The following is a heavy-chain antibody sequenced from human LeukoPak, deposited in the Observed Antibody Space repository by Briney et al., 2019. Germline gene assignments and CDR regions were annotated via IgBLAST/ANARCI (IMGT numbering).Heavy chain of an antibody. J-gene: IGHJ4*02. D-gene: IGHD1-14*01. CDR2: ISYDGSNK. V-gene: IGHV3-30*03. CDR1: GFTFSSYS. Sequence: GGSLRLSCAASGFTFSSYSMNWVRQAPGKGLEWVAVISYDGSNKYYADSVKGRFTISRDNSKNTLYLQMNSLRAEDTAVYYCATRCQPNDYWGQGTLVTVSS. CDR3: ATRCQPNDY.